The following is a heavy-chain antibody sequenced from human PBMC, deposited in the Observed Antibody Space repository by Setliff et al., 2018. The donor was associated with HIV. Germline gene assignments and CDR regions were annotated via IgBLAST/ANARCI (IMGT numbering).Heavy chain of an antibody. CDR2: IIRSGGKT. V-gene: IGHV1-46*01. Sequence: GASVKVSCKASGYTFTSYYVHWVRQAPGQGLEWMGIIIRSGGKTIYAQKFQGRFTMTRDTSTSTVYMELSSLSSEDTAVYYCARDGAHHDFDYWGQGALVTVSS. D-gene: IGHD3-16*01. CDR1: GYTFTSYY. J-gene: IGHJ4*02. CDR3: ARDGAHHDFDY.